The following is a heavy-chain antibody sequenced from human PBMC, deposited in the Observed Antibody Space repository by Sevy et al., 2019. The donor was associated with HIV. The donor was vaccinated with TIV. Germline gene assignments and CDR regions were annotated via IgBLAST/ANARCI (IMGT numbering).Heavy chain of an antibody. CDR2: IWYDGSNK. Sequence: GGSLRLSCAASGLTFSSYGMHWVRQAPGKGLEWVAVIWYDGSNKYYADSVKGRFTISRDNSKNTLYLQMNSLRAEDTAVYYCARQMATIPPDDYYYGMDVWGQGTTVTVSS. J-gene: IGHJ6*02. CDR1: GLTFSSYG. D-gene: IGHD5-12*01. CDR3: ARQMATIPPDDYYYGMDV. V-gene: IGHV3-33*01.